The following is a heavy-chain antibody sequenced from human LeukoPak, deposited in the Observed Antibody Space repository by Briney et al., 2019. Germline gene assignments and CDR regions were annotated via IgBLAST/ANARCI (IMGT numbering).Heavy chain of an antibody. CDR1: GFTFSSYA. D-gene: IGHD3-3*01. J-gene: IGHJ4*02. V-gene: IGHV3-23*01. Sequence: GGSLRLSCAASGFTFSSYAMSWVRQAPGNGLEWVSAISGSGGSTYYADSVKGRFTISRDNSKNTLYLQMNSLRAEDTAVYYCARDAYYDFWSGYYKGYFDYWGQGTLVTVSS. CDR3: ARDAYYDFWSGYYKGYFDY. CDR2: ISGSGGST.